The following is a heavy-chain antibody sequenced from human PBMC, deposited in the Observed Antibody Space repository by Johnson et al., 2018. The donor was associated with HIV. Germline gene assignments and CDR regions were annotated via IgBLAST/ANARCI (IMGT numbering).Heavy chain of an antibody. V-gene: IGHV3-66*02. J-gene: IGHJ3*01. CDR3: ARDGRDLVTRGSFDV. D-gene: IGHD3-9*01. Sequence: EVQLVESGGGLVQPGGSLRLSCAASGITVGTNYMSWVRQAPGKGLEWVSVIFSVGDVYYADSVKGRFTISRDNSKNMVYSQMNSLRPEDTAVYYCARDGRDLVTRGSFDVWGQGTVVTVSS. CDR2: IFSVGDV. CDR1: GITVGTNY.